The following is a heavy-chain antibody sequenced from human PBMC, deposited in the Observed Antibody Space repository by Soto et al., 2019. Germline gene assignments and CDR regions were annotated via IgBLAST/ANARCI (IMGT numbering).Heavy chain of an antibody. CDR2: IHQSGTT. CDR1: GGSGNSDNYY. J-gene: IGHJ4*02. D-gene: IGHD5-18*01. Sequence: SEPLSLTCNVSGGSGNSDNYYWTWVRQPPGKGLEWIGTIHQSGTTNYNPSLQNRVTLSIDTSKNQYSLQLTSVTAADAALYYCARDIRGFSRALDYWGRGSPVTVSS. CDR3: ARDIRGFSRALDY. V-gene: IGHV4-61*01.